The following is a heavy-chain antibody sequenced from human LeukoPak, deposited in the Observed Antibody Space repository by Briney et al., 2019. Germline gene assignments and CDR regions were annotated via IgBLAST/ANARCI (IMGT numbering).Heavy chain of an antibody. CDR3: ARGFPRYFDWLWTFDY. D-gene: IGHD3-9*01. Sequence: SETLSLTCTVSGGSISSYYWSWIRQPPGKGLEWIGYIYYSGSTNYNPSLKSRVTISVDTSKNQFSLKLSSVTAADTAVYYCARGFPRYFDWLWTFDYWGQGTLVTVSS. J-gene: IGHJ4*02. CDR2: IYYSGST. CDR1: GGSISSYY. V-gene: IGHV4-59*12.